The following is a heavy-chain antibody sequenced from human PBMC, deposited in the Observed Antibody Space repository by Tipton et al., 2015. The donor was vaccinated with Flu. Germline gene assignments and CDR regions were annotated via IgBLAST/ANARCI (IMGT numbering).Heavy chain of an antibody. CDR3: ARDQRGTSSYDY. J-gene: IGHJ4*02. Sequence: TLSLTCTVSGGSISSYYWSWIRQPPGKGLEWIGYGYYSGSTNYNPSLKSRVTISVDTSKNEFSLKLISVTAADTAVYYCARDQRGTSSYDYWGQGTLVTVSS. CDR2: GYYSGST. V-gene: IGHV4-59*01. CDR1: GGSISSYY. D-gene: IGHD2-2*01.